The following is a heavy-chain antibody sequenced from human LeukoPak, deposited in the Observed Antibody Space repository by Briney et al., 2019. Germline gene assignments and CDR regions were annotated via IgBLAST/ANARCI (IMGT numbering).Heavy chain of an antibody. CDR1: GGSFSGYY. V-gene: IGHV4-34*01. CDR2: INHSGSA. J-gene: IGHJ4*02. Sequence: SETLSLTCAVYGGSFSGYYWSWIRQPPGKGLEWIGEINHSGSANYNPSLKSRVTISVDTSKNQFSLKLSSVTAADTAVYYCARGLVGATFFDYWGQGTLVTVSS. D-gene: IGHD1-26*01. CDR3: ARGLVGATFFDY.